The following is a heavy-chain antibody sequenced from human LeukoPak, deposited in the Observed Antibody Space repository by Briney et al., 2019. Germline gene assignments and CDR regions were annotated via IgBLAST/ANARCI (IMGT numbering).Heavy chain of an antibody. V-gene: IGHV4-59*01. CDR1: GGSISSYY. J-gene: IGHJ4*02. CDR2: INYLGST. Sequence: SETLSLTCTVSGGSISSYYWSWLRQPPGKGLEWIGYINYLGSTNYNPSLKSRVTISVDTSKNQFSLKLSSVTAADTAVYYCARDGGYCSGGSCYSIASYWGQGTLVTVSS. D-gene: IGHD2-15*01. CDR3: ARDGGYCSGGSCYSIASY.